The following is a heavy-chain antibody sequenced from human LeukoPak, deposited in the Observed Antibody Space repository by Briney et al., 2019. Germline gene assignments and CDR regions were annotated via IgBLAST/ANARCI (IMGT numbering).Heavy chain of an antibody. CDR1: GGSFSGYY. J-gene: IGHJ2*01. D-gene: IGHD3-10*01. CDR2: INHSGST. CDR3: ARELWFGRDDNWYFDL. Sequence: SETLSLTCAVYGGSFSGYYWSWIRQPPGKGLEWIGEINHSGSTNYNPSLKSRVTISVDTSKNQFSLKLSSVTAADTAAYYCARELWFGRDDNWYFDLWGRGTLVTVSS. V-gene: IGHV4-34*01.